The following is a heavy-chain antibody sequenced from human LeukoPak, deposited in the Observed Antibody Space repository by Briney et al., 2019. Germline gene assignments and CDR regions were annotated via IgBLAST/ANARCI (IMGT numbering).Heavy chain of an antibody. D-gene: IGHD4-17*01. Sequence: GGSLRLSCAASGFTFSSYGMHWVRQAPGKGLEWVAFIRYDGSNKYYADSVKGRFTISRDNSKNTLYLQMNSLRAEDTAVYYCAKDGGYGDDYYYYYMGVWGQGTLVTVSS. CDR1: GFTFSSYG. CDR2: IRYDGSNK. CDR3: AKDGGYGDDYYYYYMGV. J-gene: IGHJ6*03. V-gene: IGHV3-30*02.